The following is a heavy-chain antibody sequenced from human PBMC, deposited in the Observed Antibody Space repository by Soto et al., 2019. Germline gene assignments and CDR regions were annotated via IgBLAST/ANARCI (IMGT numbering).Heavy chain of an antibody. V-gene: IGHV3-30*18. J-gene: IGHJ4*02. CDR3: AKVRWFGELLLDY. CDR1: GFTFSSYG. CDR2: ISYDGSNK. D-gene: IGHD3-10*01. Sequence: GGSLRLSCAASGFTFSSYGMHCVRQAPGKGLEWVAVISYDGSNKYYADSVKGRFTISRDNSKNTLYLQMNSLRAEDTAVYYCAKVRWFGELLLDYWGQGTLVTVSS.